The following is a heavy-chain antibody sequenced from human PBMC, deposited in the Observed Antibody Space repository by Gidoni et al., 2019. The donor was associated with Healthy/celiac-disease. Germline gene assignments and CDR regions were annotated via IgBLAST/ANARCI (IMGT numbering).Heavy chain of an antibody. CDR2: IIPICGTA. J-gene: IGHJ6*02. CDR3: AREEAAGTVNGMDV. V-gene: IGHV1-69*06. CDR1: GGTFSSYA. Sequence: QVQLVQSGAEVKKPGSSVKVSCKASGGTFSSYAISWVRQAPGQGLEWMGGIIPICGTANYAQKFQGRVTITADKSTSTSYMELSSLRSEDTAVYYCAREEAAGTVNGMDVWGQGTTVTVSS. D-gene: IGHD6-13*01.